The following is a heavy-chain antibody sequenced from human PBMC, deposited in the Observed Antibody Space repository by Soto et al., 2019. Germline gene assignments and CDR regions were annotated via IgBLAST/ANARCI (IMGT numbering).Heavy chain of an antibody. CDR3: AIEYCGANCALEY. J-gene: IGHJ4*02. Sequence: GGSLRLSCAAYGFTFSSLAVSWVRQAPGMGLEWVSTVSDNDRSTYSADYVKGGFITSRDKSKNTLNLYMSGLRAENTAVYDCAIEYCGANCALEYWGQGTLVTVFS. V-gene: IGHV3-23*01. CDR1: GFTFSSLA. D-gene: IGHD2-21*01. CDR2: VSDNDRST.